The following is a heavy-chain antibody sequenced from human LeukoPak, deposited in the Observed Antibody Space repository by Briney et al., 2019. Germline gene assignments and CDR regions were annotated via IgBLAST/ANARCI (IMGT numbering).Heavy chain of an antibody. CDR3: VLYYYDSSGYGY. Sequence: SVKVSCKASGGTFSSYAISWVRQAPGQGLEWMGGIIPIFGTANYAQKFQGRVTITADESTSTAYMELSSLRSEDTAVYYCVLYYYDSSGYGYWGQGTLVTVSS. CDR1: GGTFSSYA. D-gene: IGHD3-22*01. J-gene: IGHJ4*02. V-gene: IGHV1-69*01. CDR2: IIPIFGTA.